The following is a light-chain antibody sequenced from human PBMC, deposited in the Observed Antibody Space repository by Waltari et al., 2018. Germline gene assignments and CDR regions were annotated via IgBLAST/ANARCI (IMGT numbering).Light chain of an antibody. Sequence: QSALTQPPSASGSPGQSVTISCTGTSSDVGGHNFVSWYHQHPGKAPKVIIYEVTKRPSCLPDRFSGATSGNTASLTVSGRQTEHQAYYYCCSYAGSDTPSGFGTGTTVTVL. V-gene: IGLV2-8*01. CDR3: CSYAGSDTPSG. CDR2: EVT. J-gene: IGLJ1*01. CDR1: SSDVGGHNF.